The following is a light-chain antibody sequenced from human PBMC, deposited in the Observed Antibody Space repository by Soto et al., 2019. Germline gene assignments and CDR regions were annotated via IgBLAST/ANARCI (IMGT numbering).Light chain of an antibody. J-gene: IGLJ2*01. CDR1: SGHSSYI. CDR2: LEGSGSY. Sequence: QPVLTQSSSASASLGSSVKLTCTLSSGHSSYIIAWHQQQPGKAPRYLMKLEGSGSYNKGSGTPDRFSGSSSGADRYLTISNLQSEDEADYYCETWDTYTRVFGGGTKVTVL. CDR3: ETWDTYTRV. V-gene: IGLV4-60*03.